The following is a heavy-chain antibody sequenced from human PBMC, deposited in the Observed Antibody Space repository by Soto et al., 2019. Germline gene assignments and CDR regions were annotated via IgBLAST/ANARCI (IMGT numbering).Heavy chain of an antibody. CDR3: AKGPYSSSWYFFRFDF. D-gene: IGHD6-13*01. Sequence: QVQLVESGGGVVQPGRSLRLSCAASGFTFSDYGMHWVRQAPGKGLEWVAVVSYDGDNRYYADSVKGRFTISRDNSKNALFLKMTSLRAEDTAVYYCAKGPYSSSWYFFRFDFWGQGTLGTGSS. V-gene: IGHV3-30*18. CDR2: VSYDGDNR. CDR1: GFTFSDYG. J-gene: IGHJ4*02.